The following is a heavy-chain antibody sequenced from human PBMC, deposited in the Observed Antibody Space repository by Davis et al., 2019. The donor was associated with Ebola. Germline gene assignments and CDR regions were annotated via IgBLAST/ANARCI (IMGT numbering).Heavy chain of an antibody. CDR3: ARDGGSYVDY. J-gene: IGHJ4*02. D-gene: IGHD1-26*01. Sequence: SETLSLTCTVSGGSISSSSYYWGWIRQPPGKGLEWIGYIYYSGLSYYNPSLKSRVTISVDTSKNQFSLKLSSVTAADTAVYYCARDGGSYVDYWGQGTLVTVSS. CDR2: IYYSGLS. CDR1: GGSISSSSYY. V-gene: IGHV4-30-4*08.